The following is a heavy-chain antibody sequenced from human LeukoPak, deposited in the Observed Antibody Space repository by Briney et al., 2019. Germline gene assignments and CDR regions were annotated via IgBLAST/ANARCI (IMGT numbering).Heavy chain of an antibody. Sequence: GRSLRLSCAASGFKFSTYAMHWVRQAPGKGLEWVAVISYDGSNKYYADSVKGRFTISRDNSKNTLYLQMNSLRAEDTAVYYCAKAVTGEVGATYYWGQGTLVTVSS. CDR1: GFKFSTYA. V-gene: IGHV3-30-3*01. CDR2: ISYDGSNK. D-gene: IGHD1-26*01. J-gene: IGHJ4*02. CDR3: AKAVTGEVGATYY.